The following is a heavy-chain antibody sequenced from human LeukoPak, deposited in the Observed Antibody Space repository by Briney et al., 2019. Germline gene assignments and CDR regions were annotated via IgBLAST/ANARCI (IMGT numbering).Heavy chain of an antibody. J-gene: IGHJ4*02. V-gene: IGHV3-30*02. CDR3: AKGPGYSSSWYTGLDY. CDR1: GFTFSTSG. D-gene: IGHD6-13*01. Sequence: GSLRLSCAASGFTFSTSGMHWVRQAPGKGLEWVAFIRFDGSNKYYADSVKGRFTISRDNSKITLYLQMNSLRAEDTAVYYCAKGPGYSSSWYTGLDYWGQGTLVTVSS. CDR2: IRFDGSNK.